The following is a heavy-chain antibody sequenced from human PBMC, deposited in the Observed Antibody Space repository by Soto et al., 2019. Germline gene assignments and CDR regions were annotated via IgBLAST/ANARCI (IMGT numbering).Heavy chain of an antibody. CDR3: AKDHRFYGMDV. J-gene: IGHJ6*02. CDR2: FYFTGST. CDR1: GASVSSDSYS. Sequence: QVRLQESGPGLVKPSETLSLTCTVSGASVSSDSYSWAWIRQPPGKGLEWIGCFYFTGSTKTNPSLQSRVSISVDESKNQMSLKLNSVTAADTAVYYCAKDHRFYGMDVWGQGTTVTVSS. V-gene: IGHV4-61*01.